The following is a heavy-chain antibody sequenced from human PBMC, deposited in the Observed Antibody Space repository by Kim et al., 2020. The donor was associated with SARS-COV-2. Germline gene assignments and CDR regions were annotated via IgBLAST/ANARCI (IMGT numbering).Heavy chain of an antibody. CDR3: ARPRLVRGYYFDL. J-gene: IGHJ2*01. V-gene: IGHV4-59*01. Sequence: NSNPPLKSRVTISVDTAKNQFSLTLTSVTAADTAIYYCARPRLVRGYYFDLWGRGTLVTVSS. D-gene: IGHD3-10*01.